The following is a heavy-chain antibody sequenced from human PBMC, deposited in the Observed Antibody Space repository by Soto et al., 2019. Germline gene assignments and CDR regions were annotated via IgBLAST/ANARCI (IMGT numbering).Heavy chain of an antibody. V-gene: IGHV1-2*02. CDR3: GRGRSGELVIFY. Sequence: QVQLVQSGAELTKPGASVKVSCKGSGYTFTGYYIHWVRQTPGQGPEWMGEISPQTGGTKYAQKYQGRVTMTRDTSVTTVYMELSNLSPDDTAVYYCGRGRSGELVIFYWGQGTLVTVSS. CDR2: ISPQTGGT. D-gene: IGHD1-26*01. CDR1: GYTFTGYY. J-gene: IGHJ4*02.